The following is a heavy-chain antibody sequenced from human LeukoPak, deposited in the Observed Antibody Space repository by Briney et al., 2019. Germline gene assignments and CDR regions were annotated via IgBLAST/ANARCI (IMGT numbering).Heavy chain of an antibody. D-gene: IGHD2-15*01. CDR1: GYTFTGYY. V-gene: IGHV1-2*02. J-gene: IGHJ1*01. CDR3: ARDRGCSGGSCYPKYFQH. Sequence: ASVKVSCKASGYTFTGYYMHWVRQAPGQGLEWMGWIKPNSDGTNYAQKFQGRVTMTRDTSISTAYMELSRLRSDDTAVYYCARDRGCSGGSCYPKYFQHWGQGTLVTVSS. CDR2: IKPNSDGT.